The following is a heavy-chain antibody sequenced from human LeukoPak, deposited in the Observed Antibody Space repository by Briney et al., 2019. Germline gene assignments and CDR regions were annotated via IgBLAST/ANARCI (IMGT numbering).Heavy chain of an antibody. CDR2: IYYSGST. J-gene: IGHJ4*02. Sequence: SETLSLTCTVSGGSISSSSYYWGWIRQPPGKGLEWIGSIYYSGSTYYNPSLKSRVTISVDTSKNQFSLKLSSVTAADTAVYYCVSGRMGDWWIWGQGTLVTVSS. V-gene: IGHV4-39*01. CDR3: VSGRMGDWWI. D-gene: IGHD3-16*01. CDR1: GGSISSSSYY.